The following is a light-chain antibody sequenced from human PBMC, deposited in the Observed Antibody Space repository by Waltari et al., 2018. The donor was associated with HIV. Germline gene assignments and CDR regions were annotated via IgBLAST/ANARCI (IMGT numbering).Light chain of an antibody. CDR3: LLYYRGAQRYV. CDR2: STS. V-gene: IGLV7-43*01. CDR1: IEDVTRGYY. Sequence: QTVVTQQPSLSVSPAGTVTTTCASRIEDVTRGYYPNWFQQKPGQAPRARIYSTSNKHAWTRARFSGSLFGGKAALTLSGVQPEDEAEYYCLLYYRGAQRYVFGTGTKVTVL. J-gene: IGLJ1*01.